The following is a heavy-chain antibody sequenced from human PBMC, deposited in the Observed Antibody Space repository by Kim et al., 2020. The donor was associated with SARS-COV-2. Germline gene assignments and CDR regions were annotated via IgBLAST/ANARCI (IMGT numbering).Heavy chain of an antibody. CDR2: IKEDGSAK. Sequence: GGSLRLSCAVSGFSFSSFWMNWIRQAPGKGLEWVANIKEDGSAKWYVQSVKGRFTVSRDNAKNSLYLQMSSLRAEDTAVYYCVRGYYGMVVWGQGTTVTV. CDR1: GFSFSSFW. V-gene: IGHV3-7*01. D-gene: IGHD2-15*01. J-gene: IGHJ6*02. CDR3: VRGYYGMVV.